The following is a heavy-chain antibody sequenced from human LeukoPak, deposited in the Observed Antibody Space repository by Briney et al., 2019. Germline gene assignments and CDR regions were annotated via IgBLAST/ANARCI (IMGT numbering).Heavy chain of an antibody. V-gene: IGHV3-23*01. J-gene: IGHJ4*02. D-gene: IGHD2-21*01. CDR3: ANVVGGY. Sequence: PGGSLRLSCAVSGITFSTIGVSWVHLAPGKGLEWISSISKSGGSTYYADSVKGRFTISRDNSKDTLYLQMNSLRAEDTAVYYCANVVGGYWGQGTLVTVSS. CDR1: GITFSTIG. CDR2: ISKSGGST.